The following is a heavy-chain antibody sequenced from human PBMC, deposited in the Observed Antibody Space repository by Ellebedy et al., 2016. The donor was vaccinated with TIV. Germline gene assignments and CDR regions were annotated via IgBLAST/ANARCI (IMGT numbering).Heavy chain of an antibody. D-gene: IGHD3-9*01. CDR2: IYYSGST. CDR1: GGSISSGGYY. Sequence: MPSETLSLTCTVSGGSISSGGYYWSWIRQHPGKGLEWIGYIYYSGSTYYNPSLKSRVTISVDTSKNQFSLKLSSVTAADTAVYYCARRVGYDILTGYVANYFDYWGQGTLVSVSS. CDR3: ARRVGYDILTGYVANYFDY. J-gene: IGHJ4*02. V-gene: IGHV4-31*03.